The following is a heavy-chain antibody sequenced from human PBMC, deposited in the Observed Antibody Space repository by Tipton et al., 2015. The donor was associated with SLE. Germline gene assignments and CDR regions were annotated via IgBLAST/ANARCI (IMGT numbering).Heavy chain of an antibody. CDR1: GGSFSGYY. V-gene: IGHV4-34*01. Sequence: TLSLTCAVYGGSFSGYYWSWIRQPPGKGLEWIGSIYHSGSTYYNPSLKSRVTISVDTSKNQFSLKLSSVTAADTAVYYCARRRESSSSLDYWGQGTLVTVSS. J-gene: IGHJ4*02. D-gene: IGHD6-6*01. CDR2: IYHSGST. CDR3: ARRRESSSSLDY.